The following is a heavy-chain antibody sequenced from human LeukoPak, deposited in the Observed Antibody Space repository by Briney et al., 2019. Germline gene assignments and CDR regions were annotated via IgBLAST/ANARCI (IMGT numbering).Heavy chain of an antibody. Sequence: SETLSLTCTVSGASINSYYWSWIRQPPGKGLEWIGCIYDSGSTDYNPSLKSRVTISVDTSKNQFSLKLTSVAAADTAMYYCARTSSSWLWGQGTLVTVSS. CDR3: ARTSSSWL. J-gene: IGHJ4*02. CDR1: GASINSYY. V-gene: IGHV4-59*01. CDR2: IYDSGST. D-gene: IGHD6-13*01.